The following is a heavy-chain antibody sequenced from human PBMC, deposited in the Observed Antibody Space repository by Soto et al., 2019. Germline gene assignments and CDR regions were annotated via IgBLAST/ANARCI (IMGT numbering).Heavy chain of an antibody. Sequence: QVQLVQSGAEVKKPGSSVKVSCKASGGTFSSYAISWVRQAPGQGLEWMGGIIPIFGTANYAQKFQGRVTITADESTSPAYMEQSSLRSEDTAVYYWARESAAAGLGGWFDPWGQGTLVTVSS. D-gene: IGHD6-25*01. V-gene: IGHV1-69*12. CDR3: ARESAAAGLGGWFDP. J-gene: IGHJ5*02. CDR1: GGTFSSYA. CDR2: IIPIFGTA.